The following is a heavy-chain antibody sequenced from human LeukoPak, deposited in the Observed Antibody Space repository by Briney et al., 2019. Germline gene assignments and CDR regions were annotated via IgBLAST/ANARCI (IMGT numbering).Heavy chain of an antibody. CDR3: ARSSILAWFDP. D-gene: IGHD3-3*02. Sequence: SETLSLTCTVSGGSIGSGDYYWSWIRQPPGKGLEWIGYIYYSGSTYYNPSLKSRVTISVDTSKNQFSLKLSSVTAADTAVYYCARSSILAWFDPWGQGTLVTVSS. V-gene: IGHV4-30-4*01. CDR2: IYYSGST. CDR1: GGSIGSGDYY. J-gene: IGHJ5*02.